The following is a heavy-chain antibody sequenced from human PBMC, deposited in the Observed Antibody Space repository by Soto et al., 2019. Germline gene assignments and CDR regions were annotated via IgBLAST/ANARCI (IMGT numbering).Heavy chain of an antibody. Sequence: QLQLQESGPGLVKPSETLSLTCTVSGDSVTISDYYWGWIRQPPGKGLEWIGSIHYSGSTYYNPSLKSRVSISGGTSKKQFSPKLTSVTAADAAVYYCAAHDSGGYYAEYWGQGTLVTVSA. J-gene: IGHJ4*02. D-gene: IGHD3-22*01. V-gene: IGHV4-39*01. CDR2: IHYSGST. CDR3: AAHDSGGYYAEY. CDR1: GDSVTISDYY.